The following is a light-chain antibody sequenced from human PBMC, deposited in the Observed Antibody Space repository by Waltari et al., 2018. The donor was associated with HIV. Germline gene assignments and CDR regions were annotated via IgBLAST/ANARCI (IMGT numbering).Light chain of an antibody. CDR2: EVY. CDR1: SSDVGGNNY. Sequence: QSALTQPPSASGSPGQSVTISCNGTSSDVGGNNYVSWYQQYPSKAPRLMIYEVYKRPSGVPHRFSGSKSGNTASLTVSGLQAEDEANYYCSSYAGINTYVLFGGGTKLTVL. V-gene: IGLV2-8*01. CDR3: SSYAGINTYVL. J-gene: IGLJ2*01.